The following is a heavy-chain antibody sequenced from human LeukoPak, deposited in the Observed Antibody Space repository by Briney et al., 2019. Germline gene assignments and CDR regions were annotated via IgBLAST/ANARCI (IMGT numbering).Heavy chain of an antibody. V-gene: IGHV3-7*01. CDR1: GFSFNNYA. J-gene: IGHJ4*02. Sequence: GGSLRLSCAASGFSFNNYAMYWVRQAPGKGLEWVANMKQDGSEKYYVDSVKGRFTISRDNAKNSLYLQMNSLSAEDTAIYYCARDRRDGYNVLDYWGQGTLVTVSS. CDR3: ARDRRDGYNVLDY. D-gene: IGHD5-24*01. CDR2: MKQDGSEK.